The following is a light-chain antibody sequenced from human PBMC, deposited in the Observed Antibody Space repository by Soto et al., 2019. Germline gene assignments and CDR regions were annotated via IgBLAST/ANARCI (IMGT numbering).Light chain of an antibody. J-gene: IGKJ1*01. V-gene: IGKV3-15*01. CDR1: QNVRSN. CDR2: GTS. Sequence: EIVLTQSPATLSVSPGERVTLSCRASQNVRSNLAWYQQQPGQAPRLLIYGTSTRATGIPARFSGSGSGTEFTLTISSLQSEDFAVYFCQQYNLWPPWTFGQGTKVDIK. CDR3: QQYNLWPPWT.